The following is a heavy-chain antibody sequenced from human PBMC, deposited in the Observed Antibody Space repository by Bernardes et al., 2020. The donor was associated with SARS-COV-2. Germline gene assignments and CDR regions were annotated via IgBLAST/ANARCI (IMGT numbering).Heavy chain of an antibody. V-gene: IGHV1-3*01. CDR2: INAGNGNT. CDR3: ARDYRLNCSSTSCYPDV. D-gene: IGHD2-2*01. Sequence: ASMKVSCKASGYTFTSYAMHWVRQAPGQRLEWMGWINAGNGNTKYSQKFQGRVTITRDTSASTAYMELSSLRSEDTAVYYCARDYRLNCSSTSCYPDVWGQGTTVTVSS. J-gene: IGHJ6*02. CDR1: GYTFTSYA.